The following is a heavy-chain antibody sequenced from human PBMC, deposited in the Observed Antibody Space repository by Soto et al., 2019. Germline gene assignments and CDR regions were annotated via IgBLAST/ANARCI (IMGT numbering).Heavy chain of an antibody. D-gene: IGHD6-19*01. J-gene: IGHJ5*02. CDR2: IYYSGST. CDR1: GGSISSSSYY. CDR3: ARPARGWHGGWSAP. Sequence: QLQLQESGPGLVKPSETLSLTCTVSGGSISSSSYYWGWIRQPPGKGLEWIGSIYYSGSTYYNPSPKSRGTISADPSKNQCSRKLSSVTAGDTAVYYGARPARGWHGGWSAPWGQGTLVTVSS. V-gene: IGHV4-39*01.